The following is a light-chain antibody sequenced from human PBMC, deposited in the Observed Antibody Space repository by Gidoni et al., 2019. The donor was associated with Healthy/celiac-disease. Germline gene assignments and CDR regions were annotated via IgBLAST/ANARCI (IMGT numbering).Light chain of an antibody. CDR2: GAS. J-gene: IGKJ1*01. Sequence: DIVFTHSPGTLSLSPGERATLSCRASQSVSSSYLGWYQQKHGQAPRLLIYGASNRATGLPDRCGGSGSGTDFTLTISRLEPEDCAVYYCQQYGSSKTFGQGTKVEIK. CDR3: QQYGSSKT. CDR1: QSVSSSY. V-gene: IGKV3-20*01.